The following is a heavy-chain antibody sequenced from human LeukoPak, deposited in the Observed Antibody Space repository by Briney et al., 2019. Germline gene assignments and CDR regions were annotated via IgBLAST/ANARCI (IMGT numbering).Heavy chain of an antibody. V-gene: IGHV4-4*02. D-gene: IGHD2-15*01. J-gene: IGHJ6*02. Sequence: SETLSLTCAVSGGSISSSNWWSWVRQPPGKGLEWIGEIYHSGSTNYNPSLKSRVTISVDKSNNQFSLKLSSVTAADTAVYYCARALLGGFYGMDVWGQGTTVTVSS. CDR3: ARALLGGFYGMDV. CDR1: GGSISSSNW. CDR2: IYHSGST.